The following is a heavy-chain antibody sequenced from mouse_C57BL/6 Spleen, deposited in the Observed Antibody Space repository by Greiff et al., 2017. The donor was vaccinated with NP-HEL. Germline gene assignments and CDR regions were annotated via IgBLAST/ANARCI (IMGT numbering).Heavy chain of an antibody. D-gene: IGHD3-1*01. CDR1: GFTFSDYG. Sequence: EVHLVESGGGLVKPGGSLKLSCAASGFTFSDYGMHWVRQAPEKGLEWVAYISSGSSTIYYADTVKGRFTISRDNAKNTLFLQMTSLRSEDTAMYYCARHASGAMDYWGQGTSVTVSS. J-gene: IGHJ4*01. CDR3: ARHASGAMDY. CDR2: ISSGSSTI. V-gene: IGHV5-17*01.